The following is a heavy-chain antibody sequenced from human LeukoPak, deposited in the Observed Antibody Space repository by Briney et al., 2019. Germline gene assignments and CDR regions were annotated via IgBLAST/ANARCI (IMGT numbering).Heavy chain of an antibody. CDR1: GYTFTTYG. CDR3: ARDTVGTDY. Sequence: ASVKVSCKASGYTFTTYGISWVRQAPGQGPEWMGWINTYNGNTNYAQKLQGRVTMTTDTSTSTAYMDLRSLRSDDTAVYYCARDTVGTDYWGQGTLVTVSS. J-gene: IGHJ4*02. V-gene: IGHV1-18*01. D-gene: IGHD4-23*01. CDR2: INTYNGNT.